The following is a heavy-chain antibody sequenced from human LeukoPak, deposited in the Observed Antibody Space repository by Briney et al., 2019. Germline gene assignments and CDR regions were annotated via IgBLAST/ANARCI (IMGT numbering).Heavy chain of an antibody. CDR2: ISSSSSYI. J-gene: IGHJ4*02. Sequence: GGSLRLSCAASGCTFSSYSMNWVRQAPGKGLEWVSSISSSSSYIYYADSVKGRFTISRDNAKNSLYLQMNSLRAEDTAVYYCAKGPLTTVATPLEYWGQGILVTVSS. CDR3: AKGPLTTVATPLEY. D-gene: IGHD4-23*01. CDR1: GCTFSSYS. V-gene: IGHV3-21*01.